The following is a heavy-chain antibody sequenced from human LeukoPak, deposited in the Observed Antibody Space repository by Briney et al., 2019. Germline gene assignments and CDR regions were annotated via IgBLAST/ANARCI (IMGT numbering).Heavy chain of an antibody. J-gene: IGHJ6*03. CDR2: IIPIFGTA. CDR3: AXGATYNLVRGLDYYYMDV. D-gene: IGHD3-10*01. Sequence: ASVKVSCKASGGTFSSYAISWVRQAPGQGLEWMGGIIPIFGTANYAQKFQGRVTITADESTSTAYMELSSLRSEDTAVYYCAXGATYNLVRGLDYYYMDVWGKGTTVTISS. CDR1: GGTFSSYA. V-gene: IGHV1-69*13.